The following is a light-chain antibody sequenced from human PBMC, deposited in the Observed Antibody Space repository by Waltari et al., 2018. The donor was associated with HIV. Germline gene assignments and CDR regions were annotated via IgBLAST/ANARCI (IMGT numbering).Light chain of an antibody. CDR1: SSRIDINT. CDR3: AAWDDSLSVV. CDR2: NNN. J-gene: IGLJ3*02. Sequence: QSVLTQPPSASGTPGQRVTISCSGRSSRIDINTVNWYQQRPGTAPKLLIYNNNQRPSGVPDRVSGSKSGTSASLAISGLQSEDEADYYCAAWDDSLSVVFGGGTKLTV. V-gene: IGLV1-44*01.